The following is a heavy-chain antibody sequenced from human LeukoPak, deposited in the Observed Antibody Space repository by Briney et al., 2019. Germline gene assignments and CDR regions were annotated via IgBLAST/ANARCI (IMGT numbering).Heavy chain of an antibody. J-gene: IGHJ4*02. D-gene: IGHD4-11*01. CDR2: ISSSSSTI. V-gene: IGHV3-48*01. CDR1: GFTFSTYS. Sequence: GGSLRLSCAASGFTFSTYSMNWVRQAPGKGLEWVSYISSSSSTIYYADSVKGRFTISRGNSKNTLYLQMNSLRAEDTAVYYCAKVWSSNYVFDYWGQGTLVTVSS. CDR3: AKVWSSNYVFDY.